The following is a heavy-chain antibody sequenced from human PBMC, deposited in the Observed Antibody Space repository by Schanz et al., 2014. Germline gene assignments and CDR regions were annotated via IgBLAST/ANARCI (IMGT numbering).Heavy chain of an antibody. V-gene: IGHV1-18*01. D-gene: IGHD3-3*01. Sequence: QVHLVQSGSELKKPGASVKVSCKASGYTFTRSGISWVRQAPGQGLEWVAWISPYNGNTAYAQNLKGRVRMTTDTSTATAYMELRSLTSDDTAVYYCARDRVYRFLKGENRFYFDYWGQGTLVIVSS. CDR2: ISPYNGNT. J-gene: IGHJ4*02. CDR1: GYTFTRSG. CDR3: ARDRVYRFLKGENRFYFDY.